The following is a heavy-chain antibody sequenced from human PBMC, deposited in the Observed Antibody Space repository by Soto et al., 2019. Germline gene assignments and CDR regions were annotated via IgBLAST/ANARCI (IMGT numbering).Heavy chain of an antibody. V-gene: IGHV3-30-3*01. Sequence: GGSLRLSCAASGFTFSSYAMHWVRQAPGKGLEWVAVISYDGSNKYYADSVKGRFTISRDNSKNTLYLQMNSLRAEDTAVYYCARGTSRGSYDYWGQGTLVTVSS. CDR1: GFTFSSYA. D-gene: IGHD1-26*01. CDR2: ISYDGSNK. CDR3: ARGTSRGSYDY. J-gene: IGHJ4*02.